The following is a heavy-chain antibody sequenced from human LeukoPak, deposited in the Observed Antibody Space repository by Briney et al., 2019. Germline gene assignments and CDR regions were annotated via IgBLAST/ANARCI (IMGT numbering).Heavy chain of an antibody. Sequence: PGGSLRLSCAASGFTFSSYAMSWFRQAPGKGMEWVSAISGSGGGTYYADSVKGRFTISRDNSKNTLHLQMNSLRAEDTAVYYCAKRPRWFDPWGQGTLVTVSS. CDR3: AKRPRWFDP. CDR1: GFTFSSYA. CDR2: ISGSGGGT. J-gene: IGHJ5*02. V-gene: IGHV3-23*01.